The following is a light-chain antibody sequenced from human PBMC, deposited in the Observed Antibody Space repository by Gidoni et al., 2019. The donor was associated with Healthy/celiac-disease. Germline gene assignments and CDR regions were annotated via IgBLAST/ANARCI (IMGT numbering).Light chain of an antibody. CDR1: RGSIASNY. Sequence: NFMLTQPPSVAESPGKTVTISCTRSRGSIASNYVQWYQQRPGSAPTTVIYEDNQRPSGVPDRFSGSIDSSSNSASLTISGLKTEDEADYYCQSYDSSNQGVVFGGGTKLTVL. CDR3: QSYDSSNQGVV. J-gene: IGLJ2*01. CDR2: EDN. V-gene: IGLV6-57*04.